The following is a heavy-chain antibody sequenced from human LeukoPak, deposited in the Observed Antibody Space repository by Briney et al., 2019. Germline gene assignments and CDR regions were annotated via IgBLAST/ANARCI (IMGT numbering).Heavy chain of an antibody. V-gene: IGHV1-2*02. CDR1: GYTFSNYY. D-gene: IGHD5-18*01. CDR3: AKVYSYGQRLGHFDY. J-gene: IGHJ4*02. CDR2: INPNSGGT. Sequence: ASVKVSCKASGYTFSNYYMHWVRQAPGQGLEWMGWINPNSGGTNYAQKFQGRVTMTRDTSISTAYMELSRLRSDDTAVYYCAKVYSYGQRLGHFDYWGQGTLVTVSS.